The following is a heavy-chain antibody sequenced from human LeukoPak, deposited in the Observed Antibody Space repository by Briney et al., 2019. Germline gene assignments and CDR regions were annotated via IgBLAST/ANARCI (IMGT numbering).Heavy chain of an antibody. CDR2: ISSSSSYI. J-gene: IGHJ4*02. CDR3: ARLYYGSGIPTGY. V-gene: IGHV3-21*01. CDR1: GFTLSSYS. Sequence: GGSLRHSCAASGFTLSSYSMNWVRQAPGKGLEWVSSISSSSSYIYYADSVKGRFTISRDNAKNSLYLQMNSLRAEDTAVYYCARLYYGSGIPTGYWGQGTLVTVSS. D-gene: IGHD3-10*01.